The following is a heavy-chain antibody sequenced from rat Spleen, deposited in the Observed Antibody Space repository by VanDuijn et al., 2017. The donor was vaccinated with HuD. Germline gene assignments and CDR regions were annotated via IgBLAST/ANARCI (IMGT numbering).Heavy chain of an antibody. Sequence: EVQLVESGGGLVQPGRSLKLSCAASGFTFNNYDMAWVRQAPTKGLEWVTSISPSGGGTYYRDSVKGRFTVSRDNAKSTLYLQMDSLRSEDTATYYCARRHYGYTDYFDYWGQGVMVTVSS. CDR2: ISPSGGGT. D-gene: IGHD1-9*01. CDR1: GFTFNNYD. V-gene: IGHV5-25*01. CDR3: ARRHYGYTDYFDY. J-gene: IGHJ2*01.